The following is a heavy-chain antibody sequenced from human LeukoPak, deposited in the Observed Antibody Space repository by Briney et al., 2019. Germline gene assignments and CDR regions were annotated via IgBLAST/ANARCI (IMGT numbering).Heavy chain of an antibody. V-gene: IGHV3-30*02. CDR1: GFTFSTYA. CDR2: IRNDGTNK. J-gene: IGHJ6*03. D-gene: IGHD3-3*01. Sequence: GGSLRLSCATSGFTFSTYAMHWVRQAPGKGREWVASIRNDGTNKNHVDSVKGRFTISRDNSKNTLFLQMDSLRPEDTAIYYCAKSWSGYYHYYMDVWGKGTTVTVSS. CDR3: AKSWSGYYHYYMDV.